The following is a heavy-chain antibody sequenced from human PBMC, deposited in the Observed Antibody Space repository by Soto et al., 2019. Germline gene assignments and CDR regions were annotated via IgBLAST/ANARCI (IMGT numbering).Heavy chain of an antibody. CDR2: IIPILGIA. CDR1: GGTFSSYT. D-gene: IGHD3-10*01. J-gene: IGHJ4*02. Sequence: QVQLVQSGAEVKKTGSSVKVSCKASGGTFSSYTISWVRQAPGQGLEWMGRIIPILGIANYAQKFQGRVTITADKSTSTAYMELSSLRSEDTAVYYCARAHMVRGVIPFDYWGQGTLVTVSS. CDR3: ARAHMVRGVIPFDY. V-gene: IGHV1-69*02.